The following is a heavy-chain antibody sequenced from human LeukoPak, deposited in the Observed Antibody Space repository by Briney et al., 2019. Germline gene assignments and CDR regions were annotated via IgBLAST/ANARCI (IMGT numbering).Heavy chain of an antibody. CDR1: GGSISSYY. V-gene: IGHV4-4*07. Sequence: SETLSLTCTVSGGSISSYYWSWIRQPAGKGLEWIGRIYTSGSTNYNPSLKSRVTMPVDTSKNQFSLKLSSVTAADTAVYYCARDGYYYDSSGYYNPTLDYWGQGTLVTVSS. CDR3: ARDGYYYDSSGYYNPTLDY. J-gene: IGHJ4*02. D-gene: IGHD3-22*01. CDR2: IYTSGST.